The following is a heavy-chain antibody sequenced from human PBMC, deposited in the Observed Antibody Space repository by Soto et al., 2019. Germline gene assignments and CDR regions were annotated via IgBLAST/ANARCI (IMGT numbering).Heavy chain of an antibody. D-gene: IGHD3-16*01. J-gene: IGHJ4*02. CDR3: AWLRTFRGADFDY. Sequence: SETLSLTCAVYGGSSSGYYWSWIRQPPGKGLEWIGEINHSGSTNYNPSLKSRVTISVDTSKNQFSLKLSSVTAADTAAYYCAWLRTFRGADFDYWGQGTLVTVSS. V-gene: IGHV4-34*01. CDR1: GGSSSGYY. CDR2: INHSGST.